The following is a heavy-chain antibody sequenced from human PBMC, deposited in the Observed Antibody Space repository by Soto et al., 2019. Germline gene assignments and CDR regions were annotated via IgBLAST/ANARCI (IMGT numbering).Heavy chain of an antibody. J-gene: IGHJ4*02. CDR1: GGSISRNSHY. V-gene: IGHV4-31*03. CDR3: ARALDTAIVVPRFDS. CDR2: VYLSGRA. Sequence: QMQLQESGPGLVKPSQTLSLTCTVSGGSISRNSHYWSWIRQHPGKGMEWIGYVYLSGRAYYNPALKSRVTISVDTSKNQVSLNLTSVTAADTAVYYGARALDTAIVVPRFDSWGQGTWVTVSS. D-gene: IGHD5-18*01.